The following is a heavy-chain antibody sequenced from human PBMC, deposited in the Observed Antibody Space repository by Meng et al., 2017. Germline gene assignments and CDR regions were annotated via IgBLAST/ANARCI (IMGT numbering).Heavy chain of an antibody. CDR3: ARSHSVTIVAFDY. D-gene: IGHD4-17*01. CDR1: GWSFSGYY. V-gene: IGHV4-34*01. CDR2: INHSGST. Sequence: QVPLQRWGAGLLKPSGTLSLTCAVYGWSFSGYYWSWIRQPPGKGLEWIGEINHSGSTNYNPSLKSRVTMSLDTSKNQFSLRLSSVTAADTAVYYCARSHSVTIVAFDYWGQGTLVTVSS. J-gene: IGHJ4*02.